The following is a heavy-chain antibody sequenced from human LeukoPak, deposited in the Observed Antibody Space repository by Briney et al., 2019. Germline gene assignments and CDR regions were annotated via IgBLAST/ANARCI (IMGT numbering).Heavy chain of an antibody. CDR1: GGSISSGGYY. Sequence: SETLSLTCTVSGGSISSGGYYWSWIRQHPGKGLEWIGYIYYSGSTYYNPSLKSRVTISVDTSKNQFSLKLSSVTAADTAVYYCARTAGGAFDIWGQGTMVTVSS. V-gene: IGHV4-31*03. J-gene: IGHJ3*02. CDR3: ARTAGGAFDI. D-gene: IGHD3-10*01. CDR2: IYYSGST.